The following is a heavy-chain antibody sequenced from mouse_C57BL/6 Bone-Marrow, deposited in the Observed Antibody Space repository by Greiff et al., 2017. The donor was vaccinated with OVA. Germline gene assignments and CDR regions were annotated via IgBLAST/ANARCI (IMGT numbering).Heavy chain of an antibody. J-gene: IGHJ3*01. D-gene: IGHD2-2*01. CDR3: VGRLRRRCAY. CDR2: IYPSDSET. CDR1: GYTFTSYW. Sequence: VQLQQPGAELVRPGSSVKLSCKASGYTFTSYWMDWVKQRPGQGLEWIGNIYPSDSETHYNQKFKDKATLTVDKSSSTAYMQLSSLTSEDSAVYYCVGRLRRRCAYWGQGTLVTVSA. V-gene: IGHV1-61*01.